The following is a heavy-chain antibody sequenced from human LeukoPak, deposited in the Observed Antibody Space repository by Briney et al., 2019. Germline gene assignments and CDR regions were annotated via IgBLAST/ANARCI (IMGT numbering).Heavy chain of an antibody. CDR1: GFTFNTYT. D-gene: IGHD5-18*01. Sequence: PGGSLRLSCVVSGFTFNTYTMNWVRQAPGKGLEWVSSIATTRNYIYYADSVKGRFTISRDNAKNSLYLQMNSLRAEDTAVYYCARDFSRRGYNYGHFDYWDQGTLVTVSS. CDR3: ARDFSRRGYNYGHFDY. V-gene: IGHV3-21*01. CDR2: IATTRNYI. J-gene: IGHJ4*02.